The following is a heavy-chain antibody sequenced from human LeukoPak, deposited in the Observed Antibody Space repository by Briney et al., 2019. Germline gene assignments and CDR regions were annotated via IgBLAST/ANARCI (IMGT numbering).Heavy chain of an antibody. J-gene: IGHJ4*02. D-gene: IGHD5-18*01. CDR2: INHSGST. V-gene: IGHV4-34*01. CDR3: ARHRLIQLWLRSRTEIDY. CDR1: GGSFSDYY. Sequence: SETLSLTCAVYGGSFSDYYWSWIRQAPGKGLEWIGEINHSGSTNYNPSLKSRVTISVDTSKNQFSLKLSSVAAADTAVYYCARHRLIQLWLRSRTEIDYWGQGTLVTVSS.